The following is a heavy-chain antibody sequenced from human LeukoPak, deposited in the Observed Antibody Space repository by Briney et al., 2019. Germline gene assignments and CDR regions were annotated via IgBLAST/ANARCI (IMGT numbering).Heavy chain of an antibody. V-gene: IGHV4-59*01. J-gene: IGHJ5*02. CDR1: GGSISSYY. D-gene: IGHD6-13*01. CDR2: IYYSGST. Sequence: SETLSLTCTVSGGSISSYYWSWIRQPPGKGLEWMGYIYYSGSTNYNPSLKSRVTISVDTSKNQFSLKLSSVSAADTAVYYCARGSSWYVASWFDPWGQGTLVTVSS. CDR3: ARGSSWYVASWFDP.